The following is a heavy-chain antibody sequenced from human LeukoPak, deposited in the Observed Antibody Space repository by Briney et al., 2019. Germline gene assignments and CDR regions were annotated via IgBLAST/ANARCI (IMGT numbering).Heavy chain of an antibody. V-gene: IGHV3-64*01. Sequence: GGSLRLSCAASGFTFSSYAMHWVRQAPGKGLEYVSAISSNGGSTYYANSVKGRFTISRDNSKNTLYLQMGSLRAEDMAVYYSAILALVGANNFDYWGQGTLVTVSS. CDR2: ISSNGGST. J-gene: IGHJ4*02. CDR3: AILALVGANNFDY. D-gene: IGHD1-26*01. CDR1: GFTFSSYA.